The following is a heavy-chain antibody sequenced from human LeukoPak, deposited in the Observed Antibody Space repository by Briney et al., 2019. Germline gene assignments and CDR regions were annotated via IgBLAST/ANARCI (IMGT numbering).Heavy chain of an antibody. J-gene: IGHJ6*03. CDR2: INHSGST. D-gene: IGHD1-1*01. CDR3: ARSGLGVNWNLSGLYYYYYMDV. Sequence: SETLSLTCAVYGGSFSGYYWSWIRQPPGKGLEWIGEINHSGSTNYNPSLKSRVTISVDTSKNQFSLKLSSVTAADTAVYYCARSGLGVNWNLSGLYYYYYMDVWGKGTTVTVSS. V-gene: IGHV4-34*01. CDR1: GGSFSGYY.